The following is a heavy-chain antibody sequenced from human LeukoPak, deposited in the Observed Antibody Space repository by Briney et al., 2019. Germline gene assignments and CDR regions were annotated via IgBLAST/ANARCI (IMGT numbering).Heavy chain of an antibody. J-gene: IGHJ4*02. V-gene: IGHV3-30*02. CDR2: IRYDGSNK. CDR1: GFTFSSYE. D-gene: IGHD6-6*01. CDR3: AKDPSPSIAARPSYFDY. Sequence: GGSLRLSCAASGFTFSSYEMNWVRQAPGKGLEWVAFIRYDGSNKYYADSVKGRFTISRDNSKNTLYLQMNSLRAEDTAVYYCAKDPSPSIAARPSYFDYWGQGTLVTVSS.